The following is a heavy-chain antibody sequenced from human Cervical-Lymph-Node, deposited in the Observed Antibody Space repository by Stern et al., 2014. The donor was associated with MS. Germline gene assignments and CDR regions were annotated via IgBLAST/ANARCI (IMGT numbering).Heavy chain of an antibody. CDR2: VNANGGSA. D-gene: IGHD5/OR15-5a*01. CDR3: ATLYDSSGNYGMEV. CDR1: GYTFIRYY. V-gene: IGHV1-46*01. J-gene: IGHJ6*02. Sequence: DQLVESGAQVTKPGASVKVSCKGSGYTFIRYYIQWVRQAPGQGLEWMGIVNANGGSARYAQKFQGRVTMASDTSTSTVSMELSSLRSEDTAVYYCATLYDSSGNYGMEVWGQGTTVIVSS.